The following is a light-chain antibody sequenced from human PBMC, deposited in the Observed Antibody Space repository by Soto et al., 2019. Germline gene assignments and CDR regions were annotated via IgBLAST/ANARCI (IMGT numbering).Light chain of an antibody. V-gene: IGKV3-15*01. CDR1: QSVSSN. CDR3: QHYNKWPPWT. CDR2: GAS. Sequence: EIVMTQSPATLSVSPGERATLSCRASQSVSSNLAWYQQKPRQAPRLLIYGASTRDTRIPARFSGSGSGTEFTLTISSLQSEDFAVYYCQHYNKWPPWTFGQGTKVEIK. J-gene: IGKJ1*01.